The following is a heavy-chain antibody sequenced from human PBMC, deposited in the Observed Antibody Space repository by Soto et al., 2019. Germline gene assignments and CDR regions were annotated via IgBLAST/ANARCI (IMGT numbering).Heavy chain of an antibody. D-gene: IGHD3-22*01. Sequence: QVQLVQSGAEVKKPGSSVKVSCKASGFTFTSYALSWVRQAPGQGPEWMGGIIPFFGTPNYAQKFQGRVTITADKSTSTVYMDLSGLKSEDTAFYYCARDTGAYYSHFEYWGQGTLVTVSS. CDR3: ARDTGAYYSHFEY. J-gene: IGHJ4*02. V-gene: IGHV1-69*06. CDR1: GFTFTSYA. CDR2: IIPFFGTP.